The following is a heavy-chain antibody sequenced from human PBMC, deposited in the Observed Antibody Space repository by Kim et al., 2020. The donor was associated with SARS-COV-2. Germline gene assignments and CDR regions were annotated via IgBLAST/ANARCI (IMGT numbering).Heavy chain of an antibody. CDR3: ARHGGITGTMRERKVAFDI. CDR1: GGSISSSSYY. CDR2: IYYSGST. J-gene: IGHJ3*02. V-gene: IGHV4-39*01. D-gene: IGHD1-7*01. Sequence: SETLSLTCTVSGGSISSSSYYWGWIRQPPGKGLEWIGSIYYSGSTYYNPSLKSRVTISVDTSKNQFSLKLSSVTAADTAVYYCARHGGITGTMRERKVAFDIWGQGTMVTVSS.